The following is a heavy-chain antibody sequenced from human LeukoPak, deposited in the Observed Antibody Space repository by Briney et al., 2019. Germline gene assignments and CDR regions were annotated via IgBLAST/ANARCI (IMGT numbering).Heavy chain of an antibody. CDR3: ARAEGARFIAAAGPFDY. CDR1: GGSISSSSYY. CDR2: IYYSGST. V-gene: IGHV4-39*07. Sequence: PSETLSLTCTVSGGSISSSSYYWGWIRQPPGKGLEWIGSIYYSGSTYYNPSLKSRVTISVDTSKNQFSLKLSSVTAADTAVYYCARAEGARFIAAAGPFDYWGQGTLVTVSS. D-gene: IGHD6-13*01. J-gene: IGHJ4*02.